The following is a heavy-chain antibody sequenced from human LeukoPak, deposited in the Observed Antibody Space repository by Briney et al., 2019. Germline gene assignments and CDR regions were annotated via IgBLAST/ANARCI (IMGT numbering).Heavy chain of an antibody. V-gene: IGHV3-15*01. CDR2: IKSKIDGGTT. Sequence: PGGSLRLSCAASGFTFSNAWMSWVRPAPGKGLEWVGRIKSKIDGGTTDYSAPVKGRFTISRDDSKNTLYLQMNSLKTEDTAVYYCTDELERGYWGQGTLVTVSS. CDR1: GFTFSNAW. CDR3: TDELERGY. J-gene: IGHJ4*02. D-gene: IGHD1-1*01.